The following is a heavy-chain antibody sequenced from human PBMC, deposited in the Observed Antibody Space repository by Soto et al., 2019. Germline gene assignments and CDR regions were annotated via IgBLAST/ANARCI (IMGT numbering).Heavy chain of an antibody. CDR3: ARAYTVINHHWYFDL. V-gene: IGHV3-74*01. CDR2: INSDGSTT. Sequence: VGSLRLSCAASAFTFSSYWMHWVRQAPGKGLVWVSRINSDGSTTSYADSVKGRFTISRDNAKNTLYLQMNSLTAEDTAVYYCARAYTVINHHWYFDLWAVAPWSPSPQ. D-gene: IGHD3-16*01. CDR1: AFTFSSYW. J-gene: IGHJ2*01.